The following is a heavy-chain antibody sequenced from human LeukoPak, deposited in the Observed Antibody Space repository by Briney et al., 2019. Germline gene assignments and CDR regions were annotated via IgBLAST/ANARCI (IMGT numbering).Heavy chain of an antibody. CDR3: NTILASGKYYYYYYKDV. V-gene: IGHV3-7*01. J-gene: IGHJ6*03. D-gene: IGHD1-14*01. Sequence: PGGSLRLSCAASGFTFSRYWMSWVRQAPGKGLEWVANIKQDGSQKSYVDSVKGRFTISRDNANNLLYLQMNSLRAEDTAVYYCNTILASGKYYYYYYKDVWGKGTTVTISS. CDR2: IKQDGSQK. CDR1: GFTFSRYW.